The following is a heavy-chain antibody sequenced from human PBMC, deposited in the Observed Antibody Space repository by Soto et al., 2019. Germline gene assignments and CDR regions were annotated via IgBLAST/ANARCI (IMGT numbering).Heavy chain of an antibody. J-gene: IGHJ4*02. V-gene: IGHV3-30-3*01. CDR2: ISYDGSNK. D-gene: IGHD1-26*01. CDR3: ARSGGSYFGPFDS. Sequence: SLRLSCAASGFTFRRYTMHWVRQAPGKGLEWVAVISYDGSNKYYADYVKGRFTIPRDNSKNTLYVQMNRLRAEDTAVFYCARSGGSYFGPFDSWGQGTLVTVSS. CDR1: GFTFRRYT.